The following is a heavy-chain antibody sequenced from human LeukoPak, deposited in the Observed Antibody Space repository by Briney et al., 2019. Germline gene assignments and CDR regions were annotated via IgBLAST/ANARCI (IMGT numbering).Heavy chain of an antibody. CDR3: ARAIVVGTAFDY. CDR2: ISSSSCYI. V-gene: IGHV3-21*01. CDR1: GFTFSSYS. D-gene: IGHD2-21*02. Sequence: PGGSLRLSCAASGFTFSSYSMNWVRQAAGKGLEWVSSISSSSCYIFYADSVKGRFTISRDNAKNSLYLQMNSLRAEDTAVYYCARAIVVGTAFDYWGQGTLVTVAS. J-gene: IGHJ4*02.